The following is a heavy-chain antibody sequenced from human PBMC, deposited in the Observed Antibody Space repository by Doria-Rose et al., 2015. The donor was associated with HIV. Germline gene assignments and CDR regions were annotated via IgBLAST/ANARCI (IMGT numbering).Heavy chain of an antibody. D-gene: IGHD6-13*01. CDR2: NFSDDER. CDR3: ARIKSSRWYHKYYFDF. J-gene: IGHJ4*02. CDR1: GVSLSSPGMG. V-gene: IGHV2-26*01. Sequence: QVQLVQSGPVLVKPTETLTLTCTVSGVSLSSPGMGVSWIRQPPRNDLEWLANNFSDDERSFITSLYSRLTISRGTSKSQVVLTMTDMDPVDTATYYCARIKSSRWYHKYYFDFWGQGTLVIVSA.